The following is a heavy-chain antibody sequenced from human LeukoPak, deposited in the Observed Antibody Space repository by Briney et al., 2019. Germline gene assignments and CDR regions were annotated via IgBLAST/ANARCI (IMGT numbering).Heavy chain of an antibody. Sequence: GASVKVSCKASGYTFTGSYMHWVRQAPGQGLEWMGWINPNSGATNYAQKFQGRVTVTRDTSISTAYMELSALRSDDTAVYFCARVDCSGVGCSALDYWGQGTPVTVSS. CDR3: ARVDCSGVGCSALDY. J-gene: IGHJ4*02. D-gene: IGHD2-8*02. CDR2: INPNSGAT. V-gene: IGHV1-2*02. CDR1: GYTFTGSY.